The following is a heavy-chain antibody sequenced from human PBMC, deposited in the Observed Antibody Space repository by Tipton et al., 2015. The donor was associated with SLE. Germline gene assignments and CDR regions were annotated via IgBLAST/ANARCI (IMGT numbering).Heavy chain of an antibody. CDR3: TAYYYDSSGYYYDY. CDR1: GFTFSSYS. V-gene: IGHV3-21*01. J-gene: IGHJ4*02. CDR2: ISSSSSYI. D-gene: IGHD3-22*01. Sequence: SLRLSCVASGFTFSSYSMNWVRQAPGKGLEWVSSISSSSSYIYYADSVKGRFTISRDNAKNSLYLQMNSLRAEDTAVYYPTAYYYDSSGYYYDYWGQGTLVTVSS.